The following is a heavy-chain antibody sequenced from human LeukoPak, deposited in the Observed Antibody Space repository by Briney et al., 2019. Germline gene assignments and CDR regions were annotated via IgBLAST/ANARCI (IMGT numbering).Heavy chain of an antibody. CDR2: IYSGGST. J-gene: IGHJ6*02. V-gene: IGHV3-53*01. D-gene: IGHD4-17*01. Sequence: GGSLRLSCAASGFTVSSNYMSWVRQAPGKGLEWVSVIYSGGSTYYADSVKGRFTISRDNSKNTLYLQMNSLRAEDTAVYYCARASATVTTFYYYYGMDVWGQGTTVTVS. CDR1: GFTVSSNY. CDR3: ARASATVTTFYYYYGMDV.